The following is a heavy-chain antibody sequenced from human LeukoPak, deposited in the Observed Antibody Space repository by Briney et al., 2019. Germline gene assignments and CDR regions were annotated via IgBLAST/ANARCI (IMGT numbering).Heavy chain of an antibody. CDR3: AKGGCVGTSCCRRAFDI. D-gene: IGHD2-2*01. Sequence: GGSLRLSCAASGFTFSSYAMSWVRQAPGKGLEWVSAISGSGGSTYYADSVKGRFTISRDNSKNTLYLQMNGLRAEDTAVYYCAKGGCVGTSCCRRAFDIWGQGTMVTVSS. CDR2: ISGSGGST. CDR1: GFTFSSYA. V-gene: IGHV3-23*01. J-gene: IGHJ3*02.